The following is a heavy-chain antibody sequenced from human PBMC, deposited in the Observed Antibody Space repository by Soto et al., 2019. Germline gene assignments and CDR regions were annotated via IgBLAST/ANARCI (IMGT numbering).Heavy chain of an antibody. CDR1: GDSISSSY. Sequence: SETLSVTCSVSGDSISSSYWSWIRQPPGKGLEWIGYIYYSGSTNYNPSLKSRVTISLDTSKNQFSLKVSSVTAADTAVYYCARGYDWFDPWGQGTLVTVSS. CDR3: ARGYDWFDP. CDR2: IYYSGST. V-gene: IGHV4-59*01. D-gene: IGHD5-12*01. J-gene: IGHJ5*02.